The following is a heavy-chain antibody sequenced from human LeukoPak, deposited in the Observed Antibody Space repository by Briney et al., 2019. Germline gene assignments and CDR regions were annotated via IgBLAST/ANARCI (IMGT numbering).Heavy chain of an antibody. D-gene: IGHD3-16*01. CDR3: ASLMEGMGGKGH. V-gene: IGHV4-61*09. Sequence: SQTLSLTCTVSGGSISSGHNYWGWARQPAGKGLEWIGHIFTSGSTNYNPSLRSRVAISVDTSKNQFSLRLSSVTATDTAVYYCASLMEGMGGKGHWGQGTLVTVSS. CDR1: GGSISSGHNY. CDR2: IFTSGST. J-gene: IGHJ4*02.